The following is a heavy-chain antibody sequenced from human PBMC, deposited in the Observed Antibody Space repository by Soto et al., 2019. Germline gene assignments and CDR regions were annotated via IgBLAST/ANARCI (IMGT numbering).Heavy chain of an antibody. Sequence: PGGSLRLSCAASGFTFSNAWMSWVRQAPGKGLEWVGRIKSKTDGGTTDYAAPVKGRFTISRDDSKNTLYLQMNSLKTEDTAVYYCTTDRTILGHLPDIDYWGQGTLVTVSS. CDR3: TTDRTILGHLPDIDY. D-gene: IGHD3-3*01. CDR1: GFTFSNAW. CDR2: IKSKTDGGTT. V-gene: IGHV3-15*01. J-gene: IGHJ4*02.